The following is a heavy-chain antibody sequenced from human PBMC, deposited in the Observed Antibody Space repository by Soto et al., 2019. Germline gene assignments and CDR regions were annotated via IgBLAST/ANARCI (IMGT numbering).Heavy chain of an antibody. CDR3: ARGAEWIGGRMDV. J-gene: IGHJ6*02. CDR1: GGSIRSYY. Sequence: QVQLQESGPGLVKPSETLSLTCTVSGGSIRSYYLTWIRQPPGKGLEWIGYIYYNGRTNYNPSLKSRVTISLGTSKNQFSLNLSSVTAADTAVYYCARGAEWIGGRMDVWGQGTTVTV. D-gene: IGHD3-10*01. CDR2: IYYNGRT. V-gene: IGHV4-59*01.